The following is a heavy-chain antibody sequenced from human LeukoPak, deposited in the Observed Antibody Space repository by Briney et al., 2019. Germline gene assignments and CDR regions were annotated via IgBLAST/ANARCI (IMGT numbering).Heavy chain of an antibody. D-gene: IGHD6-13*01. CDR1: GDSVSSNSAT. V-gene: IGHV6-1*01. J-gene: IGHJ4*02. CDR3: ARSKAAALDS. CDR2: TYYRSKWYN. Sequence: SQTLSLTCAISGDSVSSNSATWDWIRQSPSRGLEWLGRTYYRSKWYNDYVVSVKSRITINPDTSKNQFSLQLNFMTPEDTAVYYCARSKAAALDSWGQGTLVIVSS.